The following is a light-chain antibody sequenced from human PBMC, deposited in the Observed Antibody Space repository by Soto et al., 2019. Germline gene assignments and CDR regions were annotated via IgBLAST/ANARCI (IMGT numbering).Light chain of an antibody. CDR2: KAS. J-gene: IGKJ1*01. CDR1: QSISIW. CDR3: QQYSTYTTRT. V-gene: IGKV1-5*03. Sequence: DIHMTRSPSTLSVSVGDILTITCRASQSISIWLAWYQQKPGKAPKILIYKASSLESGVPSRFRGSGSATEFTLTISSLQTDDFATYYCQQYSTYTTRTFGQGTKVDIK.